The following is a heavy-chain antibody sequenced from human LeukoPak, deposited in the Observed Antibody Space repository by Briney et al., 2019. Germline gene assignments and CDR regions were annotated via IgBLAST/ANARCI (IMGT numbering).Heavy chain of an antibody. CDR1: GFTFSSYG. CDR2: ISYDGSNK. V-gene: IGHV3-30*18. J-gene: IGHJ2*01. D-gene: IGHD3-10*01. CDR3: AKDGRRNYYGSGSYLWYFDL. Sequence: GRSLRLSCAASGFTFSSYGMHWVRQAPGKGLEWGAVISYDGSNKYYADSVKGRFTISRDNSKNTLYLQMNSLRAEDTAVYYCAKDGRRNYYGSGSYLWYFDLWGRGTLVTVSS.